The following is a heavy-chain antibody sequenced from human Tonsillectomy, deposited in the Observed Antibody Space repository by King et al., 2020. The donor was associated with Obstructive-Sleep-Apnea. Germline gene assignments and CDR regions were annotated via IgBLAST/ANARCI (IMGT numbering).Heavy chain of an antibody. CDR3: ARGSGAAAVNWFDP. D-gene: IGHD6-13*01. V-gene: IGHV4-34*01. J-gene: IGHJ5*02. Sequence: VQLQQWGAGLLKPSETLSLTCAVFGGSFSDYYWSWSRQPPGKGLECVGEINHRGSTNYTTSLKSRVAVSADTSKNQFSLKLSSVTAADTAVYYCARGSGAAAVNWFDPWGQGTLVTVSS. CDR2: INHRGST. CDR1: GGSFSDYY.